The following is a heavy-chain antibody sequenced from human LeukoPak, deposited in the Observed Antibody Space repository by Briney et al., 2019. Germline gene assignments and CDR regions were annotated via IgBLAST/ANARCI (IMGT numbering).Heavy chain of an antibody. V-gene: IGHV3-7*01. CDR1: GFTFNNYW. J-gene: IGHJ3*02. Sequence: GGSLRLSCVASGFTFNNYWMSWIRQTPGKRLEWVANIKDDGSQKYSVNSVKGRFTISRDNAKNSLYLQMNSLRPEDTAVYYCARDLNGFDIWGQGTMVTVSS. CDR2: IKDDGSQK. CDR3: ARDLNGFDI.